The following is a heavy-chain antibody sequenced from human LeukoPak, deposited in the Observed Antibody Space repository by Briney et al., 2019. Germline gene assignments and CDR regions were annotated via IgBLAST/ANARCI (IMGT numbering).Heavy chain of an antibody. CDR3: ARHFRYCSSSSCQQNYFDH. CDR2: IYYSGST. V-gene: IGHV4-39*01. CDR1: GGSISSDNYY. Sequence: SETLSLTCTVSGGSISSDNYYWSWVRQPPGKGLEWIGYIYYSGSTYYNPSLKSRVTISVDTPKNQFSLKLSSVTAADTAVYYCARHFRYCSSSSCQQNYFDHWGQGTLVTVSS. D-gene: IGHD2-2*01. J-gene: IGHJ4*02.